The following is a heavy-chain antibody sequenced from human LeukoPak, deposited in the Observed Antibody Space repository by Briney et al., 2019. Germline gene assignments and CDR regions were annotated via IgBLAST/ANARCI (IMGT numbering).Heavy chain of an antibody. V-gene: IGHV4-4*02. Sequence: SETLSLTCAVSGGSISTAHWWSWVRLPPGKGLEWIGEIHHSGSTNSDPPLKRRVTISVDKSKHQFSLNLSYVTAADTAVYYCARKIAVAPPDLDYGAQGPLATVSS. CDR2: IHHSGST. D-gene: IGHD6-19*01. CDR3: ARKIAVAPPDLDY. CDR1: GGSISTAHW. J-gene: IGHJ4*02.